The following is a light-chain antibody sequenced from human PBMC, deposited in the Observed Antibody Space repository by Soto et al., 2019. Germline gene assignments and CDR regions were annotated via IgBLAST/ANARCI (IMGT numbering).Light chain of an antibody. V-gene: IGKV1-5*01. Sequence: DIQMTQSPSTLPANVGDRVTITCRASQTISYWLAWYQQKPGKAPKLLIHDASTLESGVPSRFSGSRSGREFTLTISSLQPEDSATYYCQQYNSYSLTFGQGTKVDIK. J-gene: IGKJ1*01. CDR3: QQYNSYSLT. CDR1: QTISYW. CDR2: DAS.